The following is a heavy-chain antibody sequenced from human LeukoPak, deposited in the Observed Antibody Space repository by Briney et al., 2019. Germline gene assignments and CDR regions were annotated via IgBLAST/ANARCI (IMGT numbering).Heavy chain of an antibody. V-gene: IGHV1-18*01. CDR3: ARVDTAMATPYYYYYMDV. CDR1: GYTFTSYG. Sequence: ASVKVSCKASGYTFTSYGISWVRQAPGQGLEWMGWISAYNGNTNYAQKLQGRVIMTTDTSTSTAYMELRSLRSDDTAVYYCARVDTAMATPYYYYYMDVWGKGTTVTVSS. CDR2: ISAYNGNT. D-gene: IGHD5-18*01. J-gene: IGHJ6*03.